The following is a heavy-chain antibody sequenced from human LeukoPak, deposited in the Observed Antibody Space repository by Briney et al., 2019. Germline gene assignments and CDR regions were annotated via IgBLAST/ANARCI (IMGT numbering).Heavy chain of an antibody. CDR2: IIDSGGST. CDR1: GFTFSNYA. Sequence: QPGGSLRLSCAASGFTFSNYAMTWVRQAPGKGLEWVSGIIDSGGSTNYADSVKGRFTISRDNSKNTLYLQMNSLRAEDTAVYYCARNAYGAQTPSDVWGQGTTVTVSS. CDR3: ARNAYGAQTPSDV. V-gene: IGHV3-23*01. D-gene: IGHD4-17*01. J-gene: IGHJ6*02.